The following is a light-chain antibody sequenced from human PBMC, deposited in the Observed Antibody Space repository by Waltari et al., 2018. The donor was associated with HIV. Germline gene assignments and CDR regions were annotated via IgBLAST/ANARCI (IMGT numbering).Light chain of an antibody. CDR2: GNT. Sequence: QSVLTQPPSLSGAPGQRVTISCTGSSSNIGAGYDVHWYQQLPGTAPKLLIYGNTNRPSGVPDRFSAPKSGTSASLAITGLQAEDEGTYYCQSYDNSLSGHWGFGGGTKLTVL. J-gene: IGLJ3*02. CDR3: QSYDNSLSGHWG. V-gene: IGLV1-40*01. CDR1: SSNIGAGYD.